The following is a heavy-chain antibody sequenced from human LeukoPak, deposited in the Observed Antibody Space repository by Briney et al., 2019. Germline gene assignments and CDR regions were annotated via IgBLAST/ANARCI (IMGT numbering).Heavy chain of an antibody. CDR2: ISYDGSNK. V-gene: IGHV3-30*18. Sequence: SGGSLRLSCAASGFTFSSYGMHWVRQAPGKGLEWVAVISYDGSNKYYADSVKGRFTISRDNSKNTLYLQMNSLRAEDTAVYYCAKDGEDYDSSGYYDYWGQGTLVTVSS. D-gene: IGHD3-22*01. CDR1: GFTFSSYG. CDR3: AKDGEDYDSSGYYDY. J-gene: IGHJ4*02.